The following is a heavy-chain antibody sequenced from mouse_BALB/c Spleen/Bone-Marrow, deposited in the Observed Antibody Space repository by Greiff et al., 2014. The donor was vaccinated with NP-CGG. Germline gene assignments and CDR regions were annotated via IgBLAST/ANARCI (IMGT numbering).Heavy chain of an antibody. CDR3: TRDRGVQGYAMDY. Sequence: EVKLMESGGGLVKPGGSLKLSCAASGFTFSDFYMYWVRQTPEKRLEWVATISDGGSYIYYPDSAKGRFTISRDDAKNNLYLQMSSLKSEDTAMYYCTRDRGVQGYAMDYWGQGTSVTVSS. D-gene: IGHD2-14*01. CDR2: ISDGGSYI. V-gene: IGHV5-4*02. J-gene: IGHJ4*01. CDR1: GFTFSDFY.